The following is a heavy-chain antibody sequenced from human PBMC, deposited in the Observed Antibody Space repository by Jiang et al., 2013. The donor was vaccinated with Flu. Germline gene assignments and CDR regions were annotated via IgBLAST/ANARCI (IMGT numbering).Heavy chain of an antibody. J-gene: IGHJ4*02. D-gene: IGHD4-23*01. V-gene: IGHV4-4*07. CDR3: ARANGGNSRGPFDY. CDR1: GGSISSYH. CDR2: IYTSGST. Sequence: GPGLVKPSETLSLTCTVSGGSISSYHWSWIRQPAGEGLDWIGRIYTSGSTNFNPSLKSRVTMSVDTSKNQFSLKLNSVTAADTAVYYCARANGGNSRGPFDYWGQGTLVTVSS.